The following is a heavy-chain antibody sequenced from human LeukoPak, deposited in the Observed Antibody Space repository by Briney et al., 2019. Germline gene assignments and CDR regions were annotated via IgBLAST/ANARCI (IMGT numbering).Heavy chain of an antibody. Sequence: SETLSLTCTVSGGSISSYYWSWIRQPPGKGLEWIGSIYYSGSTYYNPSLKSRVTISVDTSKNQFSLKLSSVTAADTAVYYCARLGYPTWGQGTLVTVSS. J-gene: IGHJ5*02. CDR3: ARLGYPT. D-gene: IGHD2-15*01. CDR1: GGSISSYY. CDR2: IYYSGST. V-gene: IGHV4-59*05.